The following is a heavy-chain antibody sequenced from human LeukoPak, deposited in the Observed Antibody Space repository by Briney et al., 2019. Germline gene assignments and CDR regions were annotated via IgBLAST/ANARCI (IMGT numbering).Heavy chain of an antibody. CDR3: ARARVLLWFGDRNWFDP. D-gene: IGHD3-10*01. Sequence: ASVKVSCKASGYTFTGYAMNWVRQAPGQGLEWMGWINTNTGNPTYAQGFTGRFVFSLDTSVSTAYLQISSLKAEDTAVYYCARARVLLWFGDRNWFDPWGQGTLVTVSS. CDR1: GYTFTGYA. CDR2: INTNTGNP. J-gene: IGHJ5*02. V-gene: IGHV7-4-1*02.